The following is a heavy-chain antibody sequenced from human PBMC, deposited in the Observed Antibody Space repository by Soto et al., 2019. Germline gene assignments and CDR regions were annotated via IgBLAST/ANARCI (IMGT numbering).Heavy chain of an antibody. V-gene: IGHV1-69*01. CDR2: IIPIFGTA. J-gene: IGHJ6*02. D-gene: IGHD3-22*01. Sequence: HVQLVQSGAEVKKPGSSVKVSCKASGGTFSIYDISWVRQASGQGLEWMGGIIPIFGTANYAQKFQGRVTITADESTSTAYMELSSLRSEDTAMYYCARNYYDSSGYYYYYGMDVWGQGTTVTVSS. CDR3: ARNYYDSSGYYYYYGMDV. CDR1: GGTFSIYD.